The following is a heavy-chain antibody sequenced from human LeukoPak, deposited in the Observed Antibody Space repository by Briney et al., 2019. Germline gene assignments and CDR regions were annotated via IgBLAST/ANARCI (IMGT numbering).Heavy chain of an antibody. J-gene: IGHJ3*02. V-gene: IGHV3-23*05. Sequence: GGSLRLSCAASGFTFSSVALSWGRQAPGKGLEWVSGVSYTRIATYYADSVKGRFTISRDDSQNILYLQMNGLRAEDTAVYFCAKAFREFGTSSSYSSFDTWGQGTMVTVSS. D-gene: IGHD5-18*01. CDR2: VSYTRIAT. CDR3: AKAFREFGTSSSYSSFDT. CDR1: GFTFSSVA.